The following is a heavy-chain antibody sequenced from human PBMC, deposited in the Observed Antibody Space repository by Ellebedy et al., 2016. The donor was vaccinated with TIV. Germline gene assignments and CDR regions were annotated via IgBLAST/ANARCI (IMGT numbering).Heavy chain of an antibody. CDR1: GFSLSTYW. J-gene: IGHJ4*02. V-gene: IGHV3-74*01. CDR2: VSSDVTGP. Sequence: GESLKISCAASGFSLSTYWMHWVRQVPGKGLEWVSRVSSDVTGPIYADSVMGRFIISRDNAKSTVYLQMFSLRPEDTAVYYCARGVLNSGYYSDYWGRGTLVTVSS. CDR3: ARGVLNSGYYSDY. D-gene: IGHD3-22*01.